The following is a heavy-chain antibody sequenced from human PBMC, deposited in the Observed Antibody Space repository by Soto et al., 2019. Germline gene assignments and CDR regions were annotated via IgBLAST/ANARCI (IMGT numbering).Heavy chain of an antibody. CDR2: ISASDGST. Sequence: GGSLRLSCAASGFTFAGYPMRWVRQAPGKGREWVSAISASDGSTYYADSVKGRVTISRHNSRNTMYLQINSLRAEETAVYYCAKGGSTAGTDYYYGLDVRGQGTTVTVSS. D-gene: IGHD6-13*01. V-gene: IGHV3-23*01. CDR1: GFTFAGYP. J-gene: IGHJ6*02. CDR3: AKGGSTAGTDYYYGLDV.